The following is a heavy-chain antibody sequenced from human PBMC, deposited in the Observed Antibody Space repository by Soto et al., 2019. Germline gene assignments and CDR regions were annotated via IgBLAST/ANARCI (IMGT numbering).Heavy chain of an antibody. Sequence: QVQLQESGPGLVKPSETLSLTCTVSGGSITTYQWSWIRQPPGKGLEWIGGYSGFTDYNPSLESRAPRSADPPKNQFSLTLRSVTAADTAVYYCARDYGDYSFFFDYWGQGALVTVSS. V-gene: IGHV4-59*01. D-gene: IGHD4-17*01. CDR3: ARDYGDYSFFFDY. CDR2: GYSGFT. J-gene: IGHJ4*02. CDR1: GGSITTYQ.